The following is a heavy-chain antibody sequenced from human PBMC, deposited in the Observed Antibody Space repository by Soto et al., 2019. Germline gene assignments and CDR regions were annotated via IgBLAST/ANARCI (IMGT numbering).Heavy chain of an antibody. D-gene: IGHD3-22*01. V-gene: IGHV3-74*01. CDR1: GFTFSSYW. CDR2: INSDGSSR. Sequence: GGSLRLSCAASGFTFSSYWMHWVRQVPGRGLVWVSRINSDGSSRSYADSVKGRFTISRDNAKNTLYLQMNSLRAEDTAVYYCARVWESGIVVARIFDYWGQGTLVTVSS. J-gene: IGHJ4*02. CDR3: ARVWESGIVVARIFDY.